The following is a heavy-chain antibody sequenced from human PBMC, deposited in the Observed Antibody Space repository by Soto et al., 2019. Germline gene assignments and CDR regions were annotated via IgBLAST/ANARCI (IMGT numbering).Heavy chain of an antibody. CDR2: INYNGRT. CDR3: ARYAGSSWFDY. D-gene: IGHD6-13*01. Sequence: VQLLESGGGLVQPGGSLRLSCAASGFTFSSYAMSWVRQAPGKGLEWIGYINYNGRTNYNPSLKSRVTMSLDTSKNQFSLKLRSVTAADTAVFYCARYAGSSWFDYWGQGTLVTVSS. CDR1: GFTFSSYA. J-gene: IGHJ4*02. V-gene: IGHV4-59*01.